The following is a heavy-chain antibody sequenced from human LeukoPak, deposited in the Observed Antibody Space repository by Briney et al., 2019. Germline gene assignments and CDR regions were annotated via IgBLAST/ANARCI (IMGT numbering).Heavy chain of an antibody. V-gene: IGHV3-30*02. D-gene: IGHD5-18*01. J-gene: IGHJ4*02. CDR1: GFTFSSYG. CDR2: IRYDGSNK. Sequence: GGSLRLSCAASGFTFSSYGMHWVRQAPGKGLEWVAFIRYDGSNKYYADSVKGRFTISRDNSKNTLYLQMNSLRAEDTAVYYCAKDRGKRGYSYGYPSYWGQGTLVTVSS. CDR3: AKDRGKRGYSYGYPSY.